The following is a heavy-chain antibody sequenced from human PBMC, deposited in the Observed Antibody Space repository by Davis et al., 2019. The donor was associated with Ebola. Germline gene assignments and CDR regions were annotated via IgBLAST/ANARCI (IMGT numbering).Heavy chain of an antibody. V-gene: IGHV4-34*01. D-gene: IGHD2-2*02. CDR2: VNHSGGA. J-gene: IGHJ6*02. Sequence: MPSETLSLTCAVYGGSFSGYYWSWIRQPPGKGLEWMGEVNHSGGANYNPSLKSRVTISVDTSKNQFSLKLSSVTAADTAVYYCARGLLPAAIRGGYYYYYGMDVWGQGTTVTVSS. CDR1: GGSFSGYY. CDR3: ARGLLPAAIRGGYYYYYGMDV.